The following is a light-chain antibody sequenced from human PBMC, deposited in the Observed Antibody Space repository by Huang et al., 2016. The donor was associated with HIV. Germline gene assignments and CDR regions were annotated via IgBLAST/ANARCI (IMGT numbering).Light chain of an antibody. Sequence: ETVLTQSPATLSLSPGESATLSCRASQSISSYLTWFQHKPAQAPRLLIYDAANRATGIPARFSGSGSGTDFTLTISSLEPEDFAVYYCQQRINWPFTFGPGTKVDIK. CDR1: QSISSY. V-gene: IGKV3-11*01. CDR3: QQRINWPFT. J-gene: IGKJ3*01. CDR2: DAA.